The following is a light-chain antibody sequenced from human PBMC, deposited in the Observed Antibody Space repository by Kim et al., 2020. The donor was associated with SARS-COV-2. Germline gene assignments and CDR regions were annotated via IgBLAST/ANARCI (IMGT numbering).Light chain of an antibody. J-gene: IGLJ2*01. CDR1: NIGSKS. CDR3: RVWDSSSDRV. CDR2: YDS. Sequence: SYELTQPPSVSVAPGKTSMITCGGNNIGSKSVHWYQQKPGQAPVLVIYYDSDRPSGIPERFSGSNSGNTATLTISRVEAGDEADYYCRVWDSSSDRVFGGGTQLTVL. V-gene: IGLV3-21*04.